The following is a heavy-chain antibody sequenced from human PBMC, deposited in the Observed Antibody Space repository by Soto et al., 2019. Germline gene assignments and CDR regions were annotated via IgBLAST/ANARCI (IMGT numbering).Heavy chain of an antibody. D-gene: IGHD6-19*01. J-gene: IGHJ4*02. CDR3: AHIVVAGLGYYFDY. Sequence: QITLKESGPTLVKPTQTLTLTCTFSGFSLSSTRMAVVWIRQPPGKALEWLALIYWDDDKRYSPFLKSRLNITKDTSKSQVVITMSNRDPVDTARYYCAHIVVAGLGYYFDYWGQGTLVTVAS. CDR2: IYWDDDK. CDR1: GFSLSSTRMA. V-gene: IGHV2-5*02.